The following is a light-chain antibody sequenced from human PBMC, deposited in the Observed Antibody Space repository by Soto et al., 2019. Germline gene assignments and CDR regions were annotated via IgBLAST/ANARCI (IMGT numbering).Light chain of an antibody. V-gene: IGKV3D-20*02. J-gene: IGKJ5*01. CDR3: QQRSSWPAT. CDR1: QSVSNNY. CDR2: AAS. Sequence: EIVLTQSPGTPSLSPGERATLSCRASQSVSNNYLAWYQQKPGKAPKLLIYAASTLQSGVPSRFSGSGSGTDFTLTISSLEPEDFAVYYCQQRSSWPATSGQGTRLEIK.